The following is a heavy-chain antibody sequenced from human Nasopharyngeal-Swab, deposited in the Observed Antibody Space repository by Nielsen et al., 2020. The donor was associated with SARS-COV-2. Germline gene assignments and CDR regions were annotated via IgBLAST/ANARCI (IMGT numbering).Heavy chain of an antibody. CDR3: ARDGLDYDFWSAYFMDV. Sequence: GESLKISCAASGFTFSSYAMSWVRQAPGKGLEWVSIISGSGDTTYYADSVNDRFTISRDNSKNTLYLQMNSLRAEDTAVYYCARDGLDYDFWSAYFMDVWGQGTKVTVSS. V-gene: IGHV3-23*01. J-gene: IGHJ6*02. CDR2: ISGSGDTT. D-gene: IGHD3-3*01. CDR1: GFTFSSYA.